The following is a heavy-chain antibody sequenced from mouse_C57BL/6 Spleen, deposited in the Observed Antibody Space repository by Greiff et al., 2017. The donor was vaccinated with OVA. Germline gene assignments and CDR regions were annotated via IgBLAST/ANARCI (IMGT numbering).Heavy chain of an antibody. CDR3: APYGNYGAMDY. CDR1: GYSITSGYY. Sequence: EVKLMESGPGLVKPSQSLSLTCSVSGYSITSGYYWNWIRKFPGNKLELMGYISYDGSNNYNPSLKNRISITPDTSKNQFFMKLNSVTTEDTATYYCAPYGNYGAMDYWGQGTSVTVSS. D-gene: IGHD2-1*01. J-gene: IGHJ4*01. V-gene: IGHV3-6*01. CDR2: ISYDGSN.